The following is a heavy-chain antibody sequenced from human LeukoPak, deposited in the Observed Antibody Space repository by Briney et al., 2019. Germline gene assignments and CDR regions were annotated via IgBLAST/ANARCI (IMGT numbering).Heavy chain of an antibody. CDR3: AKDIREEAGFDY. Sequence: GGSLRLSCTGSGFIFSSYWMSWVRQAPGKGLEWVANIKQDGSEKHYVDSVKGRFTISRDNSKNSLYLQMNSLRTEDTALYYCAKDIREEAGFDYWGQGTLVTVSS. V-gene: IGHV3-7*03. D-gene: IGHD2-21*01. CDR2: IKQDGSEK. J-gene: IGHJ4*01. CDR1: GFIFSSYW.